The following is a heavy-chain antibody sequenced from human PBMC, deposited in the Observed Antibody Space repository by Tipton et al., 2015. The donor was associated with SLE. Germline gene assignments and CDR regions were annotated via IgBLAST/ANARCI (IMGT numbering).Heavy chain of an antibody. J-gene: IGHJ4*02. V-gene: IGHV3-23*01. D-gene: IGHD2-15*01. Sequence: SLRLYCAASGFTFSSYGMSWVRQAPGKGLEWVSGISGSGASTYYADSVKGRFTISRDNSKRTLNLQMNSLRAEETAVYYCASEGYCSGGSCLFDYWGQGTLVIVSS. CDR2: ISGSGAST. CDR3: ASEGYCSGGSCLFDY. CDR1: GFTFSSYG.